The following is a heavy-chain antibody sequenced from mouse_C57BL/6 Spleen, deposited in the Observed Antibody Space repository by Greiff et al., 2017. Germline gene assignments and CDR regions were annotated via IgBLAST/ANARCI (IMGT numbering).Heavy chain of an antibody. Sequence: VQLKQSGPELVKPGASVKMSCKASGYTFTDYNMHWVKQSHGKSLEWIGYINPNNGGTSYNQKFKGKATLTVNKSSSTAYMELRSLTSEDAAVYYCARSGDYYGSSRYWYFDVWGTGTTVTVSS. CDR1: GYTFTDYN. V-gene: IGHV1-22*01. CDR2: INPNNGGT. CDR3: ARSGDYYGSSRYWYFDV. J-gene: IGHJ1*03. D-gene: IGHD1-1*01.